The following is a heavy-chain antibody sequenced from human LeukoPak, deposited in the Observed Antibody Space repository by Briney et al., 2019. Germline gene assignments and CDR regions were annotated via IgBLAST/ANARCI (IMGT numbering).Heavy chain of an antibody. D-gene: IGHD5-18*01. CDR1: GGSISNYY. Sequence: PSETLSLTRTVSGGSISNYYWSWIRQPAGKGLEWIGRINTSGSTNYNPSQESRVSLSVDTSNNQFSLKLNSVTAADTAVYFCARSRGTALITRFDYWGQGTLVTVSS. CDR2: INTSGST. J-gene: IGHJ4*02. CDR3: ARSRGTALITRFDY. V-gene: IGHV4-4*07.